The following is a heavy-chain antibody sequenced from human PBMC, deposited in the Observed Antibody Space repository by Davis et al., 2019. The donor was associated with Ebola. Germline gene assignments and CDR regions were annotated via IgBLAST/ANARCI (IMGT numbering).Heavy chain of an antibody. V-gene: IGHV1-18*01. CDR2: ISAYNGNT. CDR1: GYSFNNYA. J-gene: IGHJ3*02. Sequence: ASVKVSCKASGYSFNNYAISWVRQAPGQGLEWMGWISAYNGNTNYAQKVQGRVTMTTDTSTGSAYLELRSLRSDDTAVYFCARTSIVGTTTTASDIWGQGTLVTVSS. CDR3: ARTSIVGTTTTASDI. D-gene: IGHD1-26*01.